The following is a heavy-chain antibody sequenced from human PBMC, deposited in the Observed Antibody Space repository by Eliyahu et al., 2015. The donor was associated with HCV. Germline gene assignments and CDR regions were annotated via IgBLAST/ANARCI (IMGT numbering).Heavy chain of an antibody. CDR1: GFTFSSHG. D-gene: IGHD3-22*01. CDR3: ARDGDSSGYNDY. CDR2: IWYDGSNK. J-gene: IGHJ4*02. V-gene: IGHV3-33*01. Sequence: QVQLVESGGGVVQPGRSLRLSCAATGFTFSSHGMHWVRQAPGKGLEWVAVIWYDGSNKFYADSVKGRFTISRDNSKNTLYLQMNSLRAEDTAVYYCARDGDSSGYNDYWGQGTLVTVSS.